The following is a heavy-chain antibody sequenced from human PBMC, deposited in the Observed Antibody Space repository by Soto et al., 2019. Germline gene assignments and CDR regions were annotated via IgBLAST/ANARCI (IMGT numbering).Heavy chain of an antibody. J-gene: IGHJ5*02. D-gene: IGHD2-2*01. CDR1: GGSITSSSYY. V-gene: IGHV4-39*01. CDR3: ARVPDR. CDR2: IYYSGIT. Sequence: TLSLTCTVSGGSITSSSYYWGWIRQPPGKGLEWIGSIYYSGITYYNPSLKSRVTISVDTSKNQFSLKLSSVTAADTAVYYCARVPDRWGQGTLVTVSS.